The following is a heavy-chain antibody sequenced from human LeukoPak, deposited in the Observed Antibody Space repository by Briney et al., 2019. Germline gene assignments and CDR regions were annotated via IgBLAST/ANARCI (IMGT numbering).Heavy chain of an antibody. V-gene: IGHV4-59*01. CDR3: ARESSSGWYYFDS. CDR2: IYYSGST. J-gene: IGHJ4*02. CDR1: GGSISSYY. Sequence: PSETLSLTCTVSGGSISSYYWSWIRQPPGKGLEWIGYIYYSGSTNYNPSLKSRVSISVDTSKNQFSLKLSSVTVADTAVYYCARESSSGWYYFDSWGQGTLVTVSS. D-gene: IGHD6-19*01.